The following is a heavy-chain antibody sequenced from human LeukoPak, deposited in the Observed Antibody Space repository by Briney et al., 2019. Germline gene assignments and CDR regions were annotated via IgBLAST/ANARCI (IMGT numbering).Heavy chain of an antibody. V-gene: IGHV1-69*13. CDR2: IIPIFGTA. D-gene: IGHD3-10*01. Sequence: SVKVSCKASGGTFSSYAISWVRQAPGQWLEWMGGIIPIFGTANYAQKFQGRVTITADESTSTAYMELSSLRSEDTAVYYCARAQDMVRGVTSVYYYYYMDVWGKGTTVTVSS. CDR3: ARAQDMVRGVTSVYYYYYMDV. J-gene: IGHJ6*03. CDR1: GGTFSSYA.